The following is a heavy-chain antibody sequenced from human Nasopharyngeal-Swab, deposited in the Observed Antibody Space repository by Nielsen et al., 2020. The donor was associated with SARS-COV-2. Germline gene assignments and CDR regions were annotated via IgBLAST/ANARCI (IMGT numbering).Heavy chain of an antibody. V-gene: IGHV4-59*12. D-gene: IGHD2-15*01. J-gene: IGHJ6*02. CDR2: IYFSGST. Sequence: SETLSLTCTVSNGSINSYYWSWIRQPPGKGLEWIGYIYFSGSTSYNPSLKSRVTMSVDTSKNQFSLKLSSVTAADTAVYYCARGTWGNCSGGSCSYYYYYYGMDVWGQGTTVTVSS. CDR1: NGSINSYY. CDR3: ARGTWGNCSGGSCSYYYYYYGMDV.